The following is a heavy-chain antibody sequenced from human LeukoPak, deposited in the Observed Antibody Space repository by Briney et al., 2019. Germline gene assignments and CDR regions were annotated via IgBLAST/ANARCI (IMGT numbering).Heavy chain of an antibody. D-gene: IGHD3-22*01. Sequence: GGSLRLSCEASGFTFSRYGMHWVRQAPGKGLEWVTVVSYDESNKFYADSVRGRFTISRDNSKNTLYLQMSSLRAEDTALYYCAKDGGYYFDYWGQGTLVTVSS. CDR1: GFTFSRYG. J-gene: IGHJ4*02. V-gene: IGHV3-30*18. CDR3: AKDGGYYFDY. CDR2: VSYDESNK.